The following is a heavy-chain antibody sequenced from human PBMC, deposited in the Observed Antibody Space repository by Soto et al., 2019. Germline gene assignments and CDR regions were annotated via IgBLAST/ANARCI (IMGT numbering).Heavy chain of an antibody. J-gene: IGHJ5*02. CDR2: IWYDGSNK. Sequence: AASLRLSCAASGFTFSSYVMHLLRQAPGKGLEWVAVIWYDGSNKYYADSVKGRFTISRDNSKNTLYLQMNSLRAEDTAVYYCARDGGCRDGYTVGCNWFDPWGQGT. CDR3: ARDGGCRDGYTVGCNWFDP. CDR1: GFTFSSYV. V-gene: IGHV3-33*01. D-gene: IGHD5-12*01.